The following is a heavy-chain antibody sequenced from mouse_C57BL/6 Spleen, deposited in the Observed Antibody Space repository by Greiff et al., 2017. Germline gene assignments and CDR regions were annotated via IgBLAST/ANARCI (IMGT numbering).Heavy chain of an antibody. CDR1: GFNIKNTY. Sequence: EVKLVESVAELVRPGASVKLSCTASGFNIKNTYMHWVKQRPEQGLEWIGRIDPANGNTKYAPKFQGKATITADTSSNTAYLQLSSLTSEDTAIYYCAKTTVVADYFDYWGQGTTLTVSS. CDR2: IDPANGNT. J-gene: IGHJ2*01. CDR3: AKTTVVADYFDY. V-gene: IGHV14-3*01. D-gene: IGHD1-1*01.